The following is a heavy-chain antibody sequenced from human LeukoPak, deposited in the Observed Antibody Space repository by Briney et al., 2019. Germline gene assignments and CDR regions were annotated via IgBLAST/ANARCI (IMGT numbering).Heavy chain of an antibody. CDR1: GFTFSNAR. J-gene: IGHJ4*02. V-gene: IGHV3-15*01. D-gene: IGHD2-15*01. CDR2: IKSKTDGGTT. CDR3: TSDRYCSGGSCYLFDY. Sequence: GGSLRLSCAASGFTFSNARMSWVRQAPGKGLEWVGRIKSKTDGGTTDYAAPVKGRFTISRDDSKSTLYLQMNSLKTEDTAVYYCTSDRYCSGGSCYLFDYWGQGTLVTPSS.